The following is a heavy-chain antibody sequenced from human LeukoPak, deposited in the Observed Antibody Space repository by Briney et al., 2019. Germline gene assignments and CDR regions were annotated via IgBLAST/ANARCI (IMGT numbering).Heavy chain of an antibody. Sequence: TGGSLRLSCAASGFTFSSYAMSWVRQAPGKGLEWVSAISGSGGSTYYADSVKGRFTISRDNSKNTLYLQMNSLRAEDTAVYYCAKDLSSSWYSDYWGQGTLVTVSS. CDR1: GFTFSSYA. J-gene: IGHJ4*02. D-gene: IGHD6-13*01. CDR2: ISGSGGST. V-gene: IGHV3-23*01. CDR3: AKDLSSSWYSDY.